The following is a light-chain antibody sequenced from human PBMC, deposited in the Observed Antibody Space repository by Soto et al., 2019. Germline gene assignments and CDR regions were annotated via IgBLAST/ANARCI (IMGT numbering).Light chain of an antibody. V-gene: IGLV1-51*01. Sequence: SVLTQPPSVSAASGHEVTISCSGSSSNIGNNYVSWYQQLPGTAPKLLIYDNNKRPSGIPDRFSGSKSGTSATLGITGLQTGDEADYYCGTWDSSLSSYVFGTGTKVTVL. CDR1: SSNIGNNY. J-gene: IGLJ1*01. CDR3: GTWDSSLSSYV. CDR2: DNN.